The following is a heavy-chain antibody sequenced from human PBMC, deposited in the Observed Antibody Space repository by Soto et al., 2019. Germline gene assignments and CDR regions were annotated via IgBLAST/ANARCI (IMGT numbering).Heavy chain of an antibody. Sequence: VQLQESGPGLVKPSQTLSLTCTVSGASISGGDYYWTWIRQPPGKGLEWIGSIYYTGNTYSNPSLESRLSISVDPSNNQFALRLTSVTAPDTAIYYCARAPYDSSTYYLDYWGQGTLVTVSS. CDR1: GASISGGDYY. CDR3: ARAPYDSSTYYLDY. J-gene: IGHJ4*02. CDR2: IYYTGNT. D-gene: IGHD3-22*01. V-gene: IGHV4-30-4*01.